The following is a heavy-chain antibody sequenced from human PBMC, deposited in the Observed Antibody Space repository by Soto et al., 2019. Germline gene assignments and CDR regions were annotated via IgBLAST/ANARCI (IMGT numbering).Heavy chain of an antibody. CDR2: INAGNGNT. J-gene: IGHJ6*02. V-gene: IGHV1-3*01. Sequence: ASVKVSCKASGYTFTSYAMHWVRQAPGQRLEWMGWINAGNGNTKYSQKFQGRVTITRDTSASTAYMELSSLRSEDTAVYYCALTGPGIAAAGSGMDVWGQGTTVTVSS. CDR3: ALTGPGIAAAGSGMDV. D-gene: IGHD6-13*01. CDR1: GYTFTSYA.